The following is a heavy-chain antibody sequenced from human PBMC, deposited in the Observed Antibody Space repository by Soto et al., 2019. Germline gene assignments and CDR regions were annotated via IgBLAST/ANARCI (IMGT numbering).Heavy chain of an antibody. CDR1: GGSISGYF. CDR2: IYNTGNT. J-gene: IGHJ3*02. Sequence: SETLSLTCTVSGGSISGYFWSWIRQPPGKGLQWIGNIYNTGNTNYNPSLMSRVTISVDTSKNQFSLKLSSVTAADTAVYYCARGFIVVVTAATNDAFDIWGQGTMVTVSS. D-gene: IGHD2-21*02. CDR3: ARGFIVVVTAATNDAFDI. V-gene: IGHV4-59*12.